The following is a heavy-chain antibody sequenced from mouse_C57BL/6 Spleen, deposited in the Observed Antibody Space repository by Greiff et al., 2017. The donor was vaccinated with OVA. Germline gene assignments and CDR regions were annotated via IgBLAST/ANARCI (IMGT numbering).Heavy chain of an antibody. D-gene: IGHD2-5*01. CDR2: ISSGSSTI. J-gene: IGHJ4*01. V-gene: IGHV5-17*01. Sequence: EVKLQESGGGLVKPGGSLKLSCAASGFTFSDYGMHWVRQAPEKGLEWVAYISSGSSTIYYADTVKGRFTISGDNAKNTLFLQMTSLRSEDTAMYYCARGRENSNYVYYYAMDYWGQGTSVTVSS. CDR1: GFTFSDYG. CDR3: ARGRENSNYVYYYAMDY.